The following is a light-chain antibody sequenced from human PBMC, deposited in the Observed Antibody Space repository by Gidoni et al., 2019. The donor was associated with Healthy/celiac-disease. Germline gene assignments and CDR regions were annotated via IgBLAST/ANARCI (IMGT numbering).Light chain of an antibody. CDR3: SSYTSSSTRV. V-gene: IGLV2-14*01. Sequence: QSALTQPASGSGSPGQSITISCTGTSSDVGGYNYVSWYQQHPVKAPKLMIYEVSNRPSGVSNRLSGSKSGNAASLTISGLQAEDEADYYCSSYTSSSTRVFGGGTKLTVL. CDR2: EVS. CDR1: SSDVGGYNY. J-gene: IGLJ3*02.